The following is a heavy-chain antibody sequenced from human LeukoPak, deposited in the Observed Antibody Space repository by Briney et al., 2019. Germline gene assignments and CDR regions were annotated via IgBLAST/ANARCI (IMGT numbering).Heavy chain of an antibody. D-gene: IGHD6-19*01. CDR3: ARDSSGWYRDAFDI. V-gene: IGHV4-61*02. Sequence: PSETLSLTCTVSGGSISSGGYYWSWIRQPAGKGLEWIGRIYTSGSTNYNPSLKSRVTMSVDTSKNQFSLKLSSVTAADTAVYYCARDSSGWYRDAFDIWGQGTMVTVSS. CDR2: IYTSGST. CDR1: GGSISSGGYY. J-gene: IGHJ3*02.